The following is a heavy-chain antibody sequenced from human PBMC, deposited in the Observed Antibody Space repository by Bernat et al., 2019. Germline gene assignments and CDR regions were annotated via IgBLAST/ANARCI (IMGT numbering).Heavy chain of an antibody. J-gene: IGHJ4*02. CDR3: ARAYYYDSSGVDY. D-gene: IGHD3-22*01. V-gene: IGHV3-30-3*01. Sequence: QVQLVESGGGVVQPGRSLRLSCAASGFTFSSYAMHWVRQAPGKGLEWVAVISYDGSNKYYAESVKGRFTISRDNSKNTLYLQMNSLRAEDTAVYYCARAYYYDSSGVDYWGQGTLVTVSS. CDR1: GFTFSSYA. CDR2: ISYDGSNK.